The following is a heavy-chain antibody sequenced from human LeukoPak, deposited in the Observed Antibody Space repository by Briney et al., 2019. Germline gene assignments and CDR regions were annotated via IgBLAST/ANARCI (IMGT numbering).Heavy chain of an antibody. J-gene: IGHJ6*03. CDR3: ARVGVVPAAPAWYMDV. V-gene: IGHV4-61*02. CDR1: GGSISSGSYY. D-gene: IGHD2-2*01. CDR2: IYTSGST. Sequence: PSETLSLTCTVSGGSISSGSYYWSWIRQPAGKGLEWIGRIYTSGSTNYNPSLKSRVTISVDTSKNLLSLKLSSVTAADTAVYYCARVGVVPAAPAWYMDVWGKGTTVTVSS.